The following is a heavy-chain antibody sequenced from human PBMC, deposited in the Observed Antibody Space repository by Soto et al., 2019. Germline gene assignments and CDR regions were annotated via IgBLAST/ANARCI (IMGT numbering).Heavy chain of an antibody. V-gene: IGHV3-30*03. D-gene: IGHD3-10*01. J-gene: IGHJ5*02. Sequence: QVQLVESGGGVVQPGGSLRLSCAGAGFPFNRYSIHWVRQTPGQGLEWLAVISYDEVNKYYADSVKGRFFISRHNSKNTVFLQLKGLRVEDTGVYFCLRDMYHSSGHWFGPWGQGTLVSVSS. CDR3: LRDMYHSSGHWFGP. CDR1: GFPFNRYS. CDR2: ISYDEVNK.